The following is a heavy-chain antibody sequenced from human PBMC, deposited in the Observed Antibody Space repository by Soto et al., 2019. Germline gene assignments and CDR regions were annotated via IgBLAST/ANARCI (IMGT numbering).Heavy chain of an antibody. CDR2: INAGNGNT. Sequence: QVQLVQSGAEVKKPGASVKVSCKASGYTFTSYATHWVRQAPGQRLEWMGWINAGNGNTKYSQKFQGRVTITRDTAASTAYMELSSLRSEDTAVYYCARGPLVRGVLLHWFDPWGQGTLVTVSS. CDR1: GYTFTSYA. D-gene: IGHD3-10*01. J-gene: IGHJ5*02. CDR3: ARGPLVRGVLLHWFDP. V-gene: IGHV1-3*01.